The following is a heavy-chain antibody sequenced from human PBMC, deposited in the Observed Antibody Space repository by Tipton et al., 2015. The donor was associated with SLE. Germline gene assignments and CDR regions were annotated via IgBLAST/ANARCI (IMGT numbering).Heavy chain of an antibody. J-gene: IGHJ4*02. D-gene: IGHD5-24*01. CDR2: IYDSVYT. CDR3: ARGRADGYNSPYDY. CDR1: GGSISTYY. Sequence: TPSLTCTVSGGSISTYYWNWIRQPPGKGLEWIGYIYDSVYTNYNPSLKSRVTISVDTSKNQFSLKVSSVTAADTAVYYCARGRADGYNSPYDYWGQGTLVTVSS. V-gene: IGHV4-59*01.